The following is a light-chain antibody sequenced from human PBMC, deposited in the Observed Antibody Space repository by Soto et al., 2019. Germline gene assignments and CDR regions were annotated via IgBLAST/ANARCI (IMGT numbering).Light chain of an antibody. J-gene: IGKJ1*01. V-gene: IGKV3-20*01. Sequence: EILLTQSPDTLSSSPGEGATVSCRASQSVSSSYLAWYQKKPGQPPRLLIYGASSRATGVPDRFSGSGSGTDFTLTITRLEPDDFAVYYCQQYGVSPRTFGQGTKVDIK. CDR1: QSVSSSY. CDR3: QQYGVSPRT. CDR2: GAS.